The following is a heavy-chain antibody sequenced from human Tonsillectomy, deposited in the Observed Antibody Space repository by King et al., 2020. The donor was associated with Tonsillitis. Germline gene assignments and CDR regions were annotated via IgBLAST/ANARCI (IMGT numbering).Heavy chain of an antibody. CDR3: AKGGYGSVSYYNFDP. D-gene: IGHD3-10*01. CDR2: ISYDGSNK. Sequence: VQLVESGGGVVQPGRSLRLSCAASGFTFSSYGMHWVRQAPGKGLEWVALISYDGSNKYYADSVKGRFTISRDNSKNTLYLQMNSLRAEDTAVYYCAKGGYGSVSYYNFDPWGLGTLVTVSS. V-gene: IGHV3-30*18. J-gene: IGHJ5*02. CDR1: GFTFSSYG.